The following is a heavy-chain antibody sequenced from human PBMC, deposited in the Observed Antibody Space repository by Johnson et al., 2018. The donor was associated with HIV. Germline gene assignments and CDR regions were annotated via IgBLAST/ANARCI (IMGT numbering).Heavy chain of an antibody. J-gene: IGHJ3*02. CDR3: ARRCSSSSCSDVAFYI. CDR1: GFTFSNYA. V-gene: IGHV3-30*04. Sequence: QVQLVESGGGVVQPGGSLRLSCAASGFTFSNYAMHWVRQAPGKGLEWVALLPYDGGNKYYADSVKGRFTISRDNSKNTLYLQMNSLRAEDTAVYYCARRCSSSSCSDVAFYIWGQGTMGTVSS. CDR2: LPYDGGNK. D-gene: IGHD2-2*01.